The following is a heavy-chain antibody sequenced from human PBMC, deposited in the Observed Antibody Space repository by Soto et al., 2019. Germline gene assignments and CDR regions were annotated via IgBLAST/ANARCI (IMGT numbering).Heavy chain of an antibody. CDR1: GFTFSSYG. V-gene: IGHV3-33*01. J-gene: IGHJ4*02. CDR2: IWYDGSNK. CDR3: ARDFSPVLAGHYLDANPAY. Sequence: GGSLRLSCAASGFTFSSYGMHWVRQAPGKGLEWVAVIWYDGSNKYYADSVKGRFTISRDNSKNTLYLQMNSLRAEDTAVYYCARDFSPVLAGHYLDANPAYWGQGTLVTVSS. D-gene: IGHD2-8*01.